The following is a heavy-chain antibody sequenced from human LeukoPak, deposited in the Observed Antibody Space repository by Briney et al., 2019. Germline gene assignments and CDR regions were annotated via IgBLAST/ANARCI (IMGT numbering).Heavy chain of an antibody. V-gene: IGHV3-30-3*01. CDR1: GFTFSSYA. CDR3: ARGPERTGVGTRYYYDMDV. D-gene: IGHD2-8*01. Sequence: GRSLRLSCAASGFTFSSYAMHWVRQAPGKGLEWVAVISYNGSNKYYADSVKVRFTISRDNSKNTLYLQMNSLRAEDTAVYYCARGPERTGVGTRYYYDMDVWGQGTTVTVSS. CDR2: ISYNGSNK. J-gene: IGHJ6*02.